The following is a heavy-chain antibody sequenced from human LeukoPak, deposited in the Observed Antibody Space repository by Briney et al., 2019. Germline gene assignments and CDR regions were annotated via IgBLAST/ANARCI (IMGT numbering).Heavy chain of an antibody. Sequence: PSETLSLTCTVSGGSISSSSYYWGWIRQPPGKGLEWIGSIYYSGSTYYNPSLKSRVTISVDTSKNQFSLKLSSVTAADTAVYYCARDCTNGVCYGAFDIWGQGTMVTVSS. D-gene: IGHD2-8*01. CDR2: IYYSGST. CDR1: GGSISSSSYY. CDR3: ARDCTNGVCYGAFDI. J-gene: IGHJ3*02. V-gene: IGHV4-39*07.